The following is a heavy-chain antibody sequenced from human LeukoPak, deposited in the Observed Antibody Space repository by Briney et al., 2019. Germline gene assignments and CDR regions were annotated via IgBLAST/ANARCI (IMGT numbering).Heavy chain of an antibody. Sequence: SVKVSCKASGGTFSSYAISWVRQAPGQGLEWMGGIIPIFGTANYAQKFQGRITITTDASTSTAYMELSSLRSEDTAVYYCARDTPDGDFWSGNTHYYMDVWGKGTTVTVSS. V-gene: IGHV1-69*05. CDR1: GGTFSSYA. D-gene: IGHD3-3*01. J-gene: IGHJ6*03. CDR2: IIPIFGTA. CDR3: ARDTPDGDFWSGNTHYYMDV.